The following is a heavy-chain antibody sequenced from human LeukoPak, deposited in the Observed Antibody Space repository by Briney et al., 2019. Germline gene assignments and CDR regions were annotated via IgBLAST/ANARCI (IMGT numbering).Heavy chain of an antibody. CDR2: IWYDGSNK. J-gene: IGHJ4*02. V-gene: IGHV3-33*01. Sequence: GGSLRLSCAASGFTFSSYGMHWVRQAPGKGLEWVAVIWYDGSNKYYTDSVKGRFTISRDNSKNTLYLQMNSLRAEDTAVYYCARGISQASHWGQGTLVTVSS. CDR3: ARGISQASH. CDR1: GFTFSSYG.